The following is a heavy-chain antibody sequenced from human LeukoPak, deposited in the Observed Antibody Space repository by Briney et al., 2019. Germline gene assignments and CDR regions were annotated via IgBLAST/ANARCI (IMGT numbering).Heavy chain of an antibody. CDR1: GFTFSSFS. Sequence: GGSLRLSCAASGFTFSSFSMHWVRQAPGNGLEWVAVIPNDGSHRYYADSVKGRFTISRDNSKNTLSLDMNTLRPEDTALFYCARDPNRLADYGGDYFDHWGQGTLVTVSS. D-gene: IGHD4-23*01. CDR3: ARDPNRLADYGGDYFDH. J-gene: IGHJ4*02. CDR2: IPNDGSHR. V-gene: IGHV3-30*04.